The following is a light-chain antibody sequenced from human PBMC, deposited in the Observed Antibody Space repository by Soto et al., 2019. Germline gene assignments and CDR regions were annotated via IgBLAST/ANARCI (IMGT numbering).Light chain of an antibody. CDR1: QSVLDSS. CDR3: QQYGSSPRA. CDR2: GAS. V-gene: IGKV3-20*01. J-gene: IGKJ5*01. Sequence: DIVMTQSTASLAVSVGERATINCKSSQSVLDSSNNKNRLAWYQQKPGQAPRLLIYGASSRATGIPDRFSGSGSGTDFTLTISRLEPEDFAVYYCQQYGSSPRAFGQGTRLEI.